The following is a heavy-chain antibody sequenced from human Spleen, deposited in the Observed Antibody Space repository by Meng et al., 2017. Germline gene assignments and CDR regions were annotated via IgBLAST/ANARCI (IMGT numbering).Heavy chain of an antibody. CDR3: VFDSSGDWYFDL. D-gene: IGHD3-22*01. V-gene: IGHV4-34*01. CDR1: GAFFSGYY. J-gene: IGHJ2*01. Sequence: VQLRQWGAGLFKPSATLPLSCAVYGAFFSGYYCSCIRQPPGKGLEWIGEINHSGSTNYNPSLKSRVTIAVDTSQNQFSLKLSSVTAAGTAVYYCVFDSSGDWYFDLWGRGTLVTVSS. CDR2: INHSGST.